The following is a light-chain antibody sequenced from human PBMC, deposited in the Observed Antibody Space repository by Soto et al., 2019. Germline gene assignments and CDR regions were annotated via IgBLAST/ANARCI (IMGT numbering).Light chain of an antibody. CDR3: ATWDNSLSAWV. V-gene: IGLV1-51*02. CDR1: SSNTGNNY. J-gene: IGLJ3*02. Sequence: QSVLTQPPSVSAAPGQKVTISCSGSSSNTGNNYVSWYQQLPGTAPKLLIFEDTKRPSRIPDRFSASKSGPSATLGITGLQTGDGSDYYCATWDNSLSAWVFGGGTTLTVL. CDR2: EDT.